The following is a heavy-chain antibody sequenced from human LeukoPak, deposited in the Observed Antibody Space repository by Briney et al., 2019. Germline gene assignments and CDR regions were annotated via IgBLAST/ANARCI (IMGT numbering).Heavy chain of an antibody. CDR1: GGSISSNSYY. V-gene: IGHV4-39*07. CDR3: ARDRGQYASGTGFTWFDP. D-gene: IGHD3-10*01. CDR2: IYYSGST. Sequence: SETLSLTCAVSGGSISSNSYYWGWIRQPPGKGLEWIGSIYYSGSTYYNPSLRSRVTISVDTSKNQFSLMLISVTAADTAVYYCARDRGQYASGTGFTWFDPWGQGTLVTVSS. J-gene: IGHJ5*02.